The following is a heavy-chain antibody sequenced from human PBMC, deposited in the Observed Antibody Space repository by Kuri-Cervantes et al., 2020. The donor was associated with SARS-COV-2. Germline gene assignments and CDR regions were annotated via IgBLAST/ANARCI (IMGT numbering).Heavy chain of an antibody. J-gene: IGHJ1*01. CDR2: IYSGGST. V-gene: IGHV3-53*01. Sequence: GESLKIFCVVSGFTLSNSYMSSVRQAPGKGLEWVSVIYSGGSTFYPDSVKGRFMVSRDNSRNTMYLQMNSLRVEDTAVYFCARGGGGSGDFEYFQYWGQGTVVTVSS. CDR3: ARGGGGSGDFEYFQY. CDR1: GFTLSNSY. D-gene: IGHD2-15*01.